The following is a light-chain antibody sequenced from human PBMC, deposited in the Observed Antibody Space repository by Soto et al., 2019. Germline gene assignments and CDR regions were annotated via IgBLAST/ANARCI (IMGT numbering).Light chain of an antibody. J-gene: IGLJ3*02. CDR1: SGDVGGYDY. Sequence: QSALTQPPSASGSPGQSVTISCTGTSGDVGGYDYVSWYQQRPGKAPKLLIYEVTKRPSGVPDRFSGSKSGNAASLTVSGLQAEDEADYYCSSYTGSDSVLFGGGTKRTVL. V-gene: IGLV2-8*01. CDR2: EVT. CDR3: SSYTGSDSVL.